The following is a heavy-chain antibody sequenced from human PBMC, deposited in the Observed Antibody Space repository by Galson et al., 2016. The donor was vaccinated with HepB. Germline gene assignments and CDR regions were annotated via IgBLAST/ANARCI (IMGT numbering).Heavy chain of an antibody. Sequence: SLRLSCAASGFPFSGYPIHWVRQAPGKGLDWVASISYDGTKINYAHSVKGRFTISRDNSKNTVSLQMNSLRVDDTAVFYCAREASYVNVLDHWGQGTLVTVSS. CDR2: ISYDGTKI. CDR3: AREASYVNVLDH. CDR1: GFPFSGYP. V-gene: IGHV3-30*04. D-gene: IGHD5-18*01. J-gene: IGHJ4*02.